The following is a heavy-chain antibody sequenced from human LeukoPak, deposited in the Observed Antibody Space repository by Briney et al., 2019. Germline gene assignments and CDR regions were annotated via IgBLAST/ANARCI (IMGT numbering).Heavy chain of an antibody. CDR2: IYYSGST. D-gene: IGHD6-19*01. V-gene: IGHV4-39*01. CDR1: GGSLSAYY. CDR3: ARRLAVAGLPKFIDY. J-gene: IGHJ4*02. Sequence: SETLSLTCAVYGGSLSAYYWGWIRQPPEKGLEWIGSIYYSGSTYYNPSLKSRVTISVDTSKNQFSLKLSSVTAADTAVYYCARRLAVAGLPKFIDYWGQGTLVTVSS.